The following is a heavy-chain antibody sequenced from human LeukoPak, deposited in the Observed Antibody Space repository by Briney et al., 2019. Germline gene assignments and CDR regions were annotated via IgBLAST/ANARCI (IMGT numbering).Heavy chain of an antibody. CDR3: ARDSGGYVDY. CDR1: GYTFTSYG. Sequence: ASVKVSCKASGYTFTSYGISWMRQAPGQGLEWMGWISAYNGNTNYAQKLQGRVTMTTDTSTSTADIGRRSLRSDDKAVYYCARDSGGYVDYWGQGTLVTVSS. V-gene: IGHV1-18*04. CDR2: ISAYNGNT. J-gene: IGHJ4*02. D-gene: IGHD3-10*01.